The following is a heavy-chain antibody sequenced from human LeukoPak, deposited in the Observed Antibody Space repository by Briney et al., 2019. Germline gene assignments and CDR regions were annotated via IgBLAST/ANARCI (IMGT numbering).Heavy chain of an antibody. CDR2: IRAYNGNT. Sequence: ASVKVSCKASGYTFTSYGISWVRQAPGQGLEWMGWIRAYNGNTNYAQKLQGRVTMTTDTSTSTAYVELRSLRSDDTAVYYCARDRGDYYFDYWGQGTLVTVSS. CDR3: ARDRGDYYFDY. D-gene: IGHD2-21*02. V-gene: IGHV1-18*01. J-gene: IGHJ4*02. CDR1: GYTFTSYG.